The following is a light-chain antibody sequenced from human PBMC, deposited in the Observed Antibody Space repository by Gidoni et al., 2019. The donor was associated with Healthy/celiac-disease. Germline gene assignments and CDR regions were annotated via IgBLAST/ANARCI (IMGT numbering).Light chain of an antibody. CDR1: QSISNY. J-gene: IGKJ2*01. Sequence: DIQMTQSPSSLSASVGDGVTITCRASQSISNYLNWYQQKPGKAPKLLIYAASSLQSGVPSRFSGSGSGTDFTLTISSLQPEDFATYYCQQSYSTPQTFGQWTKLEIK. CDR2: AAS. V-gene: IGKV1-39*01. CDR3: QQSYSTPQT.